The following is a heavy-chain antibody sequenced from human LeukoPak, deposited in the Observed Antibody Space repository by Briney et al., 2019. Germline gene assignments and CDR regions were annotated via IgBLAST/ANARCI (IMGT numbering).Heavy chain of an antibody. D-gene: IGHD6-19*01. CDR1: GGSISSSSYY. J-gene: IGHJ4*02. Sequence: SETLSLTCTVSGGSISSSSYYWGWIRQPAGKGLEWIGRIYTSGSTNYNPSLKSRVTMSVDTSKNQFSLKLSSVTAADTAVYFCARHSSDYYGPFDYWGQGTLVTVSS. CDR3: ARHSSDYYGPFDY. V-gene: IGHV4-61*02. CDR2: IYTSGST.